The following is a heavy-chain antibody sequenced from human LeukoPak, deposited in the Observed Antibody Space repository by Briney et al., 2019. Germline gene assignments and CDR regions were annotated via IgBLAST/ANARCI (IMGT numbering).Heavy chain of an antibody. CDR2: INSDGSST. D-gene: IGHD6-13*01. V-gene: IGHV3-74*01. Sequence: GGSLRLSCAASGFTFSSYWMHWVRQAPGKGLVWVSRINSDGSSTSYADSVKGRFTISRDNAKNTLYLQMNSLRAEDTAVYYCARDQQQLAPYYYYYMDVWGKGTTVTVSS. CDR3: ARDQQQLAPYYYYYMDV. CDR1: GFTFSSYW. J-gene: IGHJ6*03.